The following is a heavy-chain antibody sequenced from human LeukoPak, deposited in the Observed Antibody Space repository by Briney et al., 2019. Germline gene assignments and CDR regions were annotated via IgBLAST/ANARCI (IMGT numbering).Heavy chain of an antibody. CDR1: GFTVSSNY. J-gene: IGHJ4*02. CDR2: IYSGGST. D-gene: IGHD2-21*02. Sequence: PGGSLRLSCAASGFTVSSNYMSWVRQAPGKGLEWVSVIYSGGSTYYADSVKGRFTISRDNSKNTLYLQMNSLRAEDTAVYYCARGPLTVVTDYWGQGTLVTVSS. V-gene: IGHV3-53*01. CDR3: ARGPLTVVTDY.